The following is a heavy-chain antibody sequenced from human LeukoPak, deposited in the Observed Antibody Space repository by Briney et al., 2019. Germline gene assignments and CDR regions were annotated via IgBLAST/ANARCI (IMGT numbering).Heavy chain of an antibody. CDR2: ITPVFGTT. D-gene: IGHD5/OR15-5a*01. CDR1: GGGFSRCA. J-gene: IGHJ3*01. V-gene: IGHV1-69*13. Sequence: SVKVSFKASGGGFSRCAFYWMRQAPGHGLEWMGRITPVFGTTNYAQKFEDRVTISLDVPTNTAYMEMSSLTSDDTAVYFCARACQTSGKKYDVFDVWGQGT. CDR3: ARACQTSGKKYDVFDV.